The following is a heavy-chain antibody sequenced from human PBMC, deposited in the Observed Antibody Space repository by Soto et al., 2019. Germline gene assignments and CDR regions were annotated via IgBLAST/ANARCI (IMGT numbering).Heavy chain of an antibody. D-gene: IGHD4-4*01. Sequence: GGSLRLSCSASGFTFSSYAMHWVRQAPGKGLEWVAVISYDGSNKYYADSVKGRFTISRDNSKNTLYLQMNSLRAEDTAVYYCARDIKRSNFARTPYYYGMDVWGQGTTVTVSS. CDR3: ARDIKRSNFARTPYYYGMDV. J-gene: IGHJ6*02. V-gene: IGHV3-30-3*01. CDR2: ISYDGSNK. CDR1: GFTFSSYA.